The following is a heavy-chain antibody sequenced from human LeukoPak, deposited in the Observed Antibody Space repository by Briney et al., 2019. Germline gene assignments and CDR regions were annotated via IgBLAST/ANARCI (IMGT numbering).Heavy chain of an antibody. J-gene: IGHJ3*02. CDR1: GGSFSGYY. V-gene: IGHV4-34*01. D-gene: IGHD3-9*01. CDR2: IYYSGST. Sequence: SETLSLTCAVYGGSFSGYYWGWIRQPPGKGLEWSGSIYYSGSTYYNPSLKSRVTISVDTSKNQFSLKLSSVTAADTAVYYCARSYYDILTGSRDDAFDIWGQGTMVTVSS. CDR3: ARSYYDILTGSRDDAFDI.